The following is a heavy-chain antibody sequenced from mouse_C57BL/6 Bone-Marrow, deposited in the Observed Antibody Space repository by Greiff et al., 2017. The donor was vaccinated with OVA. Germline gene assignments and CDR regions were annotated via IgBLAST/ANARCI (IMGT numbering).Heavy chain of an antibody. Sequence: QVQLQQSGPELVRPGTSVKMSCKASGYTFTNYWIGWAKQRPGNGLEWIGDIYPGGGYTNYNEKFKGKATLTADKSSSTAYMQFSSLTSEDSAIYYCARGDYGSSYGYFDVWGTGTTVTVSS. J-gene: IGHJ1*03. CDR2: IYPGGGYT. D-gene: IGHD1-1*01. CDR1: GYTFTNYW. V-gene: IGHV1-63*01. CDR3: ARGDYGSSYGYFDV.